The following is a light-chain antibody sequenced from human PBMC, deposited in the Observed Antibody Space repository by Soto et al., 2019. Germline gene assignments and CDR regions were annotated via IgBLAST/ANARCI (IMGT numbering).Light chain of an antibody. CDR2: GAS. CDR1: QSVSSN. Sequence: ERGMTQSPATLSVSPGERATLSRRASQSVSSNLAWYQQKPGQAPRLFIYGASTRATAIPPRFSGSGSGTEFTLTISSLQSEDFAVYYCQQYDNWPITFGQGTRLEI. J-gene: IGKJ5*01. V-gene: IGKV3-15*01. CDR3: QQYDNWPIT.